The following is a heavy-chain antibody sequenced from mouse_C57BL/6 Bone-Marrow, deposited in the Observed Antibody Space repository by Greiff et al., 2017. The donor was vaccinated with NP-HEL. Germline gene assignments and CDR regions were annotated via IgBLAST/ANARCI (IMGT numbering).Heavy chain of an antibody. D-gene: IGHD1-1*01. CDR2: LDPENGDT. J-gene: IGHJ2*01. CDR1: GFNIKDDY. V-gene: IGHV14-4*01. Sequence: VQLQQSGAELVRPGASVKLSCTASGFNIKDDYMHWVKQRPEQGLEWIGWLDPENGDTEYASKFQGKATITADTSSNTAYLQLSSLTSEDTAVYYCTITTVVAPYYFDYWGQGTTRTVSS. CDR3: TITTVVAPYYFDY.